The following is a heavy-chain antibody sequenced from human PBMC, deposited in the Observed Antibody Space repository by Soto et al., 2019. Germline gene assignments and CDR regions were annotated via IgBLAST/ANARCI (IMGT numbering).Heavy chain of an antibody. V-gene: IGHV3-30*18. CDR3: AKDIPPVIDDFWHGMDV. CDR2: ISYGGKRK. J-gene: IGHJ6*02. CDR1: GFTFSDYG. D-gene: IGHD3-3*01. Sequence: QLVESGGGVVQPGRPLRLSCGASGFTFSDYGMYWVRQAPGKGLEWVAVISYGGKRKYYADSVKGRFTISRDNSKNTLYLQIDSLRPEDTAVYYCAKDIPPVIDDFWHGMDVWGQGTTVTVSS.